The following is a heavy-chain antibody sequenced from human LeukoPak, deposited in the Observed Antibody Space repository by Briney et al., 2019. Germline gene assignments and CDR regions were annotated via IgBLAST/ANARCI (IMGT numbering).Heavy chain of an antibody. V-gene: IGHV3-33*01. CDR3: ARVDSYGSYYFDH. J-gene: IGHJ4*02. D-gene: IGHD5-18*01. Sequence: PGGSLRLSCAASGFTLSSYGMNWVRQAPGKGLEWVAVIWYDGNNKYYTDSVKGRFSISRDNSKNTLYLQMNSLRAEDTAVYYCARVDSYGSYYFDHWGQGTLVTVSS. CDR2: IWYDGNNK. CDR1: GFTLSSYG.